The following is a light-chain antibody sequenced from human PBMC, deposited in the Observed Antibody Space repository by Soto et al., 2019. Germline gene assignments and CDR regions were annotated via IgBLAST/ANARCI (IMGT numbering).Light chain of an antibody. V-gene: IGKV1-5*01. Sequence: DIQMTQSPSTLSASVGDRVTIPCRASQSISNRLAWYQQKPGKAPKVLIYDASSLESGVPSRFSGSGSGTEFTLTISSLQPDDVATYYCQQYRTFGQGTKVDIK. J-gene: IGKJ1*01. CDR1: QSISNR. CDR2: DAS. CDR3: QQYRT.